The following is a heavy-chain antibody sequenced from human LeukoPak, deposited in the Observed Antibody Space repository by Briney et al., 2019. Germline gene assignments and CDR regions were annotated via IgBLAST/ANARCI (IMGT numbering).Heavy chain of an antibody. CDR1: GDSIRNYY. J-gene: IGHJ5*02. V-gene: IGHV4-4*07. CDR2: IYTSGST. CDR3: ARDRRWLRLGWFDP. D-gene: IGHD5-12*01. Sequence: SETLSLTCTVSGDSIRNYYWSWIRQPAGKGLEWIGRIYTSGSTNYNPSLKSRVTMSVDTSKNQFSLRLSSVTAADTAVYYCARDRRWLRLGWFDPWGQGTLVTVSS.